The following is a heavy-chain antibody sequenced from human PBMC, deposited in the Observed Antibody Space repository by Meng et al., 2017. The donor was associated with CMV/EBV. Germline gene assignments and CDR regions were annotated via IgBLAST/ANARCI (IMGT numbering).Heavy chain of an antibody. Sequence: LKISCAASGFTFSGSAMHWVRQASGKGLEWVGRIRSKANSYATAYAASVKGRFTISRDDSKNTAYLQMNSLKTEDTAVYYCTRPNAYYDFWSGYGMGYYYYGMDVWGQGTTVTVSS. CDR3: TRPNAYYDFWSGYGMGYYYYGMDV. CDR1: GFTFSGSA. J-gene: IGHJ6*02. CDR2: IRSKANSYAT. D-gene: IGHD3-3*01. V-gene: IGHV3-73*01.